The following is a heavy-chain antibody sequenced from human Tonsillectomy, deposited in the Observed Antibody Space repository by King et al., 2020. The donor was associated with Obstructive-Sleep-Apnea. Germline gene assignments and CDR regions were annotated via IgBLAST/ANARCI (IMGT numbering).Heavy chain of an antibody. V-gene: IGHV5-51*01. D-gene: IGHD2-2*01. CDR2: IYPGDSDT. CDR1: GYFFTSNW. Sequence: VQLVESGAEVKQPGEPLKISCKGSGYFFTSNWIGWVRQMPGKGLEWMGSIYPGDSDTRYSPSFQGQVTISADKSISTAYLQWSNLKASDTAMYYCARTSGPSSTSCCDYWGQGTLVTVSS. J-gene: IGHJ4*02. CDR3: ARTSGPSSTSCCDY.